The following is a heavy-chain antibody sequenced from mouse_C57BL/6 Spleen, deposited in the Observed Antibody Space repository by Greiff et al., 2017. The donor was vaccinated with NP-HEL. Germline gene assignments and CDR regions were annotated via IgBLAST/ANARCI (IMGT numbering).Heavy chain of an antibody. V-gene: IGHV3-6*01. CDR3: AIITTVVAPYFDY. CDR1: GYSITSGYY. J-gene: IGHJ2*01. Sequence: EVQRVESGPGLVKPSQSLSLTCSVTGYSITSGYYWNWIRQFPGNKLEWMGYISYDGSNNYNPSLKNRISITRDTSKNQFFLKLNSVTTEDTATYYCAIITTVVAPYFDYWGQGTTLTVSS. D-gene: IGHD1-1*01. CDR2: ISYDGSN.